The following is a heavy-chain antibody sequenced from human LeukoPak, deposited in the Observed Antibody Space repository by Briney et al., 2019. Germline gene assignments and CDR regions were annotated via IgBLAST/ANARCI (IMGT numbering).Heavy chain of an antibody. V-gene: IGHV4-4*02. CDR3: ARGGGTVEKSNAFDI. J-gene: IGHJ3*02. CDR2: IYHSGTT. Sequence: SGTLSLTCAVSGGSISSSNWWSWVRQPPGKGLEWIGEIYHSGTTNYNPPLKSRVFISVDKSKNQFSLKLNSVTAADTAIYYCARGGGTVEKSNAFDIWGQGTMVIVSS. D-gene: IGHD4-23*01. CDR1: GGSISSSNW.